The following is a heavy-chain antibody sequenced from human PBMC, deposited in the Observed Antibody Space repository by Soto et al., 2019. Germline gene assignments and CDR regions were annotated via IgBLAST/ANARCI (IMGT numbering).Heavy chain of an antibody. CDR2: MNPHTGET. V-gene: IGHV1-8*02. D-gene: IGHD6-19*01. CDR3: ARAPYSSGWSGPFLDI. CDR1: GYNFISSE. Sequence: GASVKVSCKTSGYNFISSEISWVRQAPGQGLELMGWMNPHTGETDATRKFQGRLTMTRNISINTAYLELSSLTSEDTAVYYCARAPYSSGWSGPFLDIWGQGTMVTVSS. J-gene: IGHJ3*02.